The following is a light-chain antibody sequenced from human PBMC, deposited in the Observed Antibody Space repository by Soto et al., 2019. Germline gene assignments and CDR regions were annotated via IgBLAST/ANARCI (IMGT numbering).Light chain of an antibody. V-gene: IGLV3-1*01. CDR2: QDT. J-gene: IGLJ2*01. CDR3: QAWDSSTVV. CDR1: KLGDKY. Sequence: SYELTQPPSVSVSPGQTASITCSGDKLGDKYACWYQQKPGQSPVLVIYQDTKRPSGIPERFFGSNSGNTATLTISGTQAMDEADYYCQAWDSSTVVFGGGNKLTVL.